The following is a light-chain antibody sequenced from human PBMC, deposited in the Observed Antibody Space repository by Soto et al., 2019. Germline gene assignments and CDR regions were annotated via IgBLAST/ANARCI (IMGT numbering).Light chain of an antibody. V-gene: IGLV1-40*01. J-gene: IGLJ1*01. Sequence: QSVLTQPPSVSGAPGQRVTVSCSGNTSNIGANYDVHWYQHLPGIAPKLLIYGNTNRPSGVPARFSGSRSGTSASLAITGLQAEDDGYYFCQSCDRDLTFYVFGTGTKVTVL. CDR1: TSNIGANYD. CDR3: QSCDRDLTFYV. CDR2: GNT.